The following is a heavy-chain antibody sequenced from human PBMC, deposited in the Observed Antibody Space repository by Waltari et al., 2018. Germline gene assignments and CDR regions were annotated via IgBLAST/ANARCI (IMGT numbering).Heavy chain of an antibody. J-gene: IGHJ6*02. V-gene: IGHV1-69*01. D-gene: IGHD1-26*01. CDR3: ARVSVGATFDYYGMDV. CDR1: GGTFSSYA. Sequence: QVQLVQSGAEVKKPGSSVKVSCKASGGTFSSYAIRWVRKAPGQGLEWKGGIIPIFGTANYAQKFQGRVTITADESTSTAYMELSSLRSEDTAVYYCARVSVGATFDYYGMDVWGQGTTVTVSS. CDR2: IIPIFGTA.